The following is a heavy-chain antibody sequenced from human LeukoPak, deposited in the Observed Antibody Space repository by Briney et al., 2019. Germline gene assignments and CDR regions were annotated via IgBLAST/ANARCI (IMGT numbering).Heavy chain of an antibody. CDR3: ARGGNSEPYYFDY. J-gene: IGHJ4*02. D-gene: IGHD4-23*01. CDR1: GGSISSYY. Sequence: SETLSLTCTVSGGSISSYYWSWIRQPPGKGLGWIGYIYYSGSTNYNPSLKSRVTISVDTSKNQFSLKLSSVTAADTAVYYCARGGNSEPYYFDYWGQGTLVTVSS. CDR2: IYYSGST. V-gene: IGHV4-59*01.